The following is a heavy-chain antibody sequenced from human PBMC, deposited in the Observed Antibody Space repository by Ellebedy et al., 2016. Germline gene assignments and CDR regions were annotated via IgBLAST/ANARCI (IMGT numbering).Heavy chain of an antibody. CDR2: IKSKTDGGTT. Sequence: GESLKTSXAASGFTFSNAWLSWVRQAPGKGLEWVGRIKSKTDGGTTDYAAPVKGRFTISRDDSKNTLYLQMNSLKTEDTAVYYCTTDQATMIVVETDWGQGTLVTVSS. V-gene: IGHV3-15*01. CDR3: TTDQATMIVVETD. J-gene: IGHJ4*02. D-gene: IGHD3-22*01. CDR1: GFTFSNAW.